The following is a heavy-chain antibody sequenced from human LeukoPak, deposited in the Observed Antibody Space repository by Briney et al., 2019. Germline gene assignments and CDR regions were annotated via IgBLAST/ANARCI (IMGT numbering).Heavy chain of an antibody. V-gene: IGHV3-21*01. CDR2: ISSSSYI. J-gene: IGHJ4*02. CDR3: ARDSADDYGDFY. Sequence: SGGSLRLSCAASGFTFSSHSMNWVRQAPGKGLEWVSSISSSSYIYYADSVKGRFTISRDNAKNSLYLQMNSLRAEDTAVYYCARDSADDYGDFYWGQGTLVTVSS. CDR1: GFTFSSHS. D-gene: IGHD4-17*01.